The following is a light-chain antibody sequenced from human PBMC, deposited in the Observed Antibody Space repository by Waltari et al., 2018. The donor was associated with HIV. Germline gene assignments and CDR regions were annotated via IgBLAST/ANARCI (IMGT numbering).Light chain of an antibody. J-gene: IGKJ4*01. CDR1: QYVGNW. V-gene: IGKV1-12*01. CDR3: QQTHSFPLT. Sequence: DIQMTQSPSSVSASVGDGVSITCRASQYVGNWLAWDQQRPGKAPKLLIYTASTLQTGVPSRFSGSGSGTAFTLTIDSLQPEDFATYYCQQTHSFPLTFGGGTKVEIK. CDR2: TAS.